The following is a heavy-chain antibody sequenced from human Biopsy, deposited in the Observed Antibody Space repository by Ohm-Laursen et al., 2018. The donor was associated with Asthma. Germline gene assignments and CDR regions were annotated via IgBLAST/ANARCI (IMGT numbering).Heavy chain of an antibody. CDR1: GRLIRRFY. J-gene: IGHJ4*02. CDR2: VYWTGST. Sequence: TLSFTCSVYGRLIRRFYWRWIRQPPEKGLEWMGYVYWTGSTNYNPSLKSRITMSVDTSKNRMFLELTSVTAADTAIYYCVRAVRNEQWLAPFDYWGQGKPVTVSS. D-gene: IGHD6-19*01. V-gene: IGHV4-59*01. CDR3: VRAVRNEQWLAPFDY.